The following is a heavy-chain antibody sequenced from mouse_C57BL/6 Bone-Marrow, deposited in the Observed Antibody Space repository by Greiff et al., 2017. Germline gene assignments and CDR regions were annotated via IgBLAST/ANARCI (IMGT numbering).Heavy chain of an antibody. CDR2: IRNKANGYTT. Sequence: EVKLVESGGGLVQPGGSLSLSCAASGFTFTDYYMSWVRQPPGQALEWLGFIRNKANGYTTEYSASVKGRFTISRDNSQSILYLQMNALRAEDSATYYCARYHYYGSIPYAMDYWGQGTSVTVSS. D-gene: IGHD1-1*01. J-gene: IGHJ4*01. CDR1: GFTFTDYY. V-gene: IGHV7-3*01. CDR3: ARYHYYGSIPYAMDY.